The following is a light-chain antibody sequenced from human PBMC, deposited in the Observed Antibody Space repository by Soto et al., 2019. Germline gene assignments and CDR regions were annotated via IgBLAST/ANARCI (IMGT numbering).Light chain of an antibody. CDR3: QQYDSSYT. Sequence: EIVLTQSPGTLSVSPGERATLSCRASQTVTNNYLAWYQQKPGQAPRLVMSGASSQATGIPERFSGGGSETDFTLTISRLEPEYVAVYYCQQYDSSYTFGQGTKLEIK. V-gene: IGKV3-20*01. CDR1: QTVTNNY. J-gene: IGKJ2*01. CDR2: GAS.